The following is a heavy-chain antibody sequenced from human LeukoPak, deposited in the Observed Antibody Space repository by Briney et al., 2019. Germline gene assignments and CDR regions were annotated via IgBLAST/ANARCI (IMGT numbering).Heavy chain of an antibody. D-gene: IGHD5-18*01. Sequence: PSETLSLTCAVYGGSFSGYYWSWIRQPPGKGLEWIGEINHSGSTNYNPSHKSRVTISVDTSKNQFSLKLSSVTAADTAVYYCARQGYGIQLWPRGRWFDPWGQGTLVTVSS. V-gene: IGHV4-34*01. CDR3: ARQGYGIQLWPRGRWFDP. CDR2: INHSGST. J-gene: IGHJ5*02. CDR1: GGSFSGYY.